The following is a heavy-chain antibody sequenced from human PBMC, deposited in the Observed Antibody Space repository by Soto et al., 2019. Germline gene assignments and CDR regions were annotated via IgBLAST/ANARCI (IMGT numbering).Heavy chain of an antibody. V-gene: IGHV3-23*01. Sequence: EVQLLESGGGLVQPGGSLRLSCAASGFTFSSYAMSWVRQAPGKGLEWVSAISGSGGSTYYADSVKGRFTISRDNSNKTLYLQMNSMRAEATVVYYCANVWGYCCSISCDDAFDIWGQGTMVTVSS. CDR2: ISGSGGST. CDR3: ANVWGYCCSISCDDAFDI. CDR1: GFTFSSYA. D-gene: IGHD2-2*01. J-gene: IGHJ3*02.